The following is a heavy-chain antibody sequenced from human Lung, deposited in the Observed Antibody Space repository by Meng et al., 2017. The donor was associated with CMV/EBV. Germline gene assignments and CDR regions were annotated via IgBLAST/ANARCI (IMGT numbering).Heavy chain of an antibody. CDR1: GGYISSGNW. CDR2: IYHSGST. Sequence: QVRRQGAGPGLVKPSGTLSLTCAVSGGYISSGNWWSWVRQPPGKGLEWIGEIYHSGSTNYNPSLKSRVTISVDKSKNQFSLNLSSVTAADTAVYYCARVGQWLPIDYWGQGTLVTVSS. D-gene: IGHD6-19*01. J-gene: IGHJ4*02. CDR3: ARVGQWLPIDY. V-gene: IGHV4-4*02.